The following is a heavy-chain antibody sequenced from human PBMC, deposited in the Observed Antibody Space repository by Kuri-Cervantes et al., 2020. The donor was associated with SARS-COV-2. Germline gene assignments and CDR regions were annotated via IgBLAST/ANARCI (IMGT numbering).Heavy chain of an antibody. CDR3: ARSAVRMVRGVIHY. V-gene: IGHV4-34*01. D-gene: IGHD3-10*01. CDR2: INHSGST. J-gene: IGHJ4*02. Sequence: GSLRLSCAVYGGSFSGYYWSWIRQPPGKGLEWIGGINHSGSTNYNPSLKSRVTISVDTSKNQFSLKLSSVTAADTAVYYCARSAVRMVRGVIHYWGQGTLVTVSS. CDR1: GGSFSGYY.